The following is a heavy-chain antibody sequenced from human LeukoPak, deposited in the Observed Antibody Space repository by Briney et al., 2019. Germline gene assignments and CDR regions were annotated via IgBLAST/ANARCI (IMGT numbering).Heavy chain of an antibody. CDR3: ARVHASGYNIYNWFDP. Sequence: PSETLSLTCAVYGGSFSGYYWSWIRQPPGKGLEWIGEINHSGSTNYNPSLKSRVTISVDTSKNQFSLKLSSVTAADTAVYYCARVHASGYNIYNWFDPWGQGTLVTVSS. CDR2: INHSGST. D-gene: IGHD5-12*01. CDR1: GGSFSGYY. V-gene: IGHV4-34*01. J-gene: IGHJ5*02.